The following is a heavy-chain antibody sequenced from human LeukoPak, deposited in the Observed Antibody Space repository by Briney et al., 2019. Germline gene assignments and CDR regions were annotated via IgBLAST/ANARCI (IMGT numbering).Heavy chain of an antibody. Sequence: GGSLRLSCAASGFTFSSYSMKWVRQAPGKGLEWVSSISSSSSYIYYADSVKGRFTISRDNAKNSLYLQMNSLRAEDTAVYYCARGGAAGKVGDYWGQGTLVTVSS. V-gene: IGHV3-21*01. CDR1: GFTFSSYS. CDR3: ARGGAAGKVGDY. J-gene: IGHJ4*02. CDR2: ISSSSSYI. D-gene: IGHD6-13*01.